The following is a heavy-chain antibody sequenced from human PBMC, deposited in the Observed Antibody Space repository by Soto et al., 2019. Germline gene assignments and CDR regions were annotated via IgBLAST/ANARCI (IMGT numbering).Heavy chain of an antibody. Sequence: GSSLRLSCVASGFTFSSYGLHWVRQAPGKGLEWVAVISYDGSNEYYADSVKGRFTISRDNSKNTLYLQMDSLRPEDTAVYYCAKEITVAGYFDYRGDGT. J-gene: IGHJ4*01. CDR1: GFTFSSYG. D-gene: IGHD6-19*01. CDR3: AKEITVAGYFDY. V-gene: IGHV3-30*18. CDR2: ISYDGSNE.